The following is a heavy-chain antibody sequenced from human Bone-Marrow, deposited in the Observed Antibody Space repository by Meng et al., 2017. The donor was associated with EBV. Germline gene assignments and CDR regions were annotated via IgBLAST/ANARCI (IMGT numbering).Heavy chain of an antibody. CDR2: FIPVSGAP. CDR3: ASESRRGFTPDY. J-gene: IGHJ4*02. Sequence: QVWVVPSGAEVKKPGSSMRASCQTSGGTVSIDAVSWVRQAPGQGLEWMGGFIPVSGAPHYARKFQDRVTITADGSTSTHYMDLNNLKSEDTAMYYCASESRRGFTPDYWGQGTLVTVSS. V-gene: IGHV1-69*01. D-gene: IGHD3-10*01. CDR1: GGTVSIDA.